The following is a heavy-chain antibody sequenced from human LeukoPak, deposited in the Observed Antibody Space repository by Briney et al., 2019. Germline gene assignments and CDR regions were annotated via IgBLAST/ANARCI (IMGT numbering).Heavy chain of an antibody. D-gene: IGHD3-10*01. CDR2: IGYDGNNK. J-gene: IGHJ4*02. CDR1: GFTFSSYG. Sequence: GGSLRLSCAASGFTFSSYGMHWVRQAPGKGLEWVAFIGYDGNNKYYADSVKGRFTISRDSSKNTLYLQMNSLRAEDNTAVYYCATRNFDDSGIYALGYWGQGTLVTVSS. V-gene: IGHV3-30*02. CDR3: ATRNFDDSGIYALGY.